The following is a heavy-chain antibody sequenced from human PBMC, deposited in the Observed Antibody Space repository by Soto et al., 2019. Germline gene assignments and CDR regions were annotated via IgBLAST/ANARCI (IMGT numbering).Heavy chain of an antibody. J-gene: IGHJ3*02. V-gene: IGHV1-46*01. CDR3: ARAGSITMIVVVTPDAFDI. CDR2: INPSGGST. Sequence: ASVKFSCKASGYTFTSYYMHWVRQAPGQGLEWMGIINPSGGSTSYAQKFQGRVTMTRDTSTSTVYMELSSLRSEDTAVYYCARAGSITMIVVVTPDAFDIWGQGTMVTVS. D-gene: IGHD3-22*01. CDR1: GYTFTSYY.